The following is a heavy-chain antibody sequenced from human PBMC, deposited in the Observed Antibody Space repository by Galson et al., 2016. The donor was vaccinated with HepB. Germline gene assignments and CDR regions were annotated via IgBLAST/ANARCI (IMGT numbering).Heavy chain of an antibody. CDR3: AKDWGSSGWYNWFDP. Sequence: SLRLSCAASGFTLSNCGMHWVRQAPGKGLEWVAMISYDGNNKYYGDSVKGRFTISRDNSKNTLYLEMNSLGTEDTAVYYCAKDWGSSGWYNWFDPWGQGALVTVSS. CDR2: ISYDGNNK. CDR1: GFTLSNCG. V-gene: IGHV3-30*18. J-gene: IGHJ5*02. D-gene: IGHD6-19*01.